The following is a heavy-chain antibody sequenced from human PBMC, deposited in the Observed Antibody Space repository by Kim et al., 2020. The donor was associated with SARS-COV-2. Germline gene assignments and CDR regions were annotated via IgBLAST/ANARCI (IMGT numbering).Heavy chain of an antibody. CDR2: INTNTGNP. CDR3: ARIDYGSGSYYLDV. V-gene: IGHV7-4-1*02. Sequence: ASVKVSCKASGYTFTSYAMNWVRQAPGQGLEWMGWINTNTGNPTYAQGFTGRFVFSLDTSVSTAYLQISSLKAEDTAVYYCARIDYGSGSYYLDVWGQGTTVTVSS. J-gene: IGHJ6*02. D-gene: IGHD3-10*01. CDR1: GYTFTSYA.